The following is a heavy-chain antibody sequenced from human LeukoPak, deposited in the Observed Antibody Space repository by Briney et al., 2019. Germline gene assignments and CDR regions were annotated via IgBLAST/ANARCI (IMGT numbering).Heavy chain of an antibody. D-gene: IGHD2-15*01. CDR2: INHSGST. CDR1: GGSFSGYY. Sequence: PSETLSLTCAVYGGSFSGYYWSWVRQPPGKGLEWVGEINHSGSTNYNPSLKSRVTISVDTSKNQFSLKLSSVTAADTAVYYCASEIRVVGATFYFDCWGQGRLICVS. CDR3: ASEIRVVGATFYFDC. V-gene: IGHV4-34*01. J-gene: IGHJ4*02.